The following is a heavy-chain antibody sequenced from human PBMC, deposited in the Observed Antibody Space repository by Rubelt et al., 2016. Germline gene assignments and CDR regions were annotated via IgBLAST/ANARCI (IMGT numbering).Heavy chain of an antibody. J-gene: IGHJ4*02. CDR3: ARVFYYFDY. D-gene: IGHD3-9*01. CDR2: IYYSGST. V-gene: IGHV4-59*06. Sequence: QVQLQESGPGLVKPSETLSLTCTVSGGSISSHYWSWIRQPPGRGLEWIGYIYYSGSTYYNPSLKSRVTISVDTSKNQFSLELSSVTAADTAVYYCARVFYYFDYLRQATLLTVSS. CDR1: GGSISSHY.